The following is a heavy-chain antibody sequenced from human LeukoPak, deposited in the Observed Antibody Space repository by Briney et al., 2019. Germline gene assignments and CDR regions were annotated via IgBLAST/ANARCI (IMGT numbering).Heavy chain of an antibody. CDR3: ASRLYDFWSGPYDAFDI. D-gene: IGHD3-3*01. V-gene: IGHV5-51*01. J-gene: IGHJ3*02. Sequence: GESLKISCKGSGYSFTSYWIGWVRQMPGKGLEWMGIIYPGDSDTRYSPSFQGQVTISADKSISTAYLQWSSLKASDTAMYYCASRLYDFWSGPYDAFDIWGQGTMVTVSS. CDR2: IYPGDSDT. CDR1: GYSFTSYW.